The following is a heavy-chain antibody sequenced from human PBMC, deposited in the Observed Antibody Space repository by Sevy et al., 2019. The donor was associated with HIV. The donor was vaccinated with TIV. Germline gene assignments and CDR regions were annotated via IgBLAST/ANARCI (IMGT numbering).Heavy chain of an antibody. D-gene: IGHD4-4*01. J-gene: IGHJ4*02. V-gene: IGHV3-48*02. CDR3: ATLFHYSSQFDC. CDR1: GFTFSSYS. Sequence: GGSLRLSCAASGFTFSSYSMNWVRQAPGKGLEWVSYISNISRTIYYADSVRGRFTSYRDNAKNSLYLQMISLRDEDTAVYYCATLFHYSSQFDCWGQGTLVTVSS. CDR2: ISNISRTI.